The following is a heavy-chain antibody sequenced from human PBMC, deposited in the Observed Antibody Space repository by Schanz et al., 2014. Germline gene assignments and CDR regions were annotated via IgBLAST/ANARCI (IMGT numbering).Heavy chain of an antibody. CDR2: INPSGGST. V-gene: IGHV1-46*02. CDR3: ARDGEAAAGCDY. CDR1: GYTFNNHG. Sequence: QVQLVQSGGEVKKPGASATVSCKASGYTFNNHGISWVRQAPGQGLEWMGIINPSGGSTSYAQKFQGRVTMTRDTSTSTVYMELSSLRSEDTAVYYCARDGEAAAGCDYWGQGTLVTVPS. D-gene: IGHD6-13*01. J-gene: IGHJ4*02.